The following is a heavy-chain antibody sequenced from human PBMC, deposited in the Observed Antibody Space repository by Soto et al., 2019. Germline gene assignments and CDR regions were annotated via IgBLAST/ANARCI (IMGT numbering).Heavy chain of an antibody. D-gene: IGHD1-1*01. V-gene: IGHV1-18*01. Sequence: QVHLVQSGAEVKKPGASVKVSCKASGYTFTSYGITWVRQAPGPGLEWMGWISAHNGNTDYAQKLQGRVIVPRDTSTSTAYRELRSLRSNDTAVYYCARGRYADYWGPGALVTVPS. CDR3: ARGRYADY. J-gene: IGHJ4*02. CDR1: GYTFTSYG. CDR2: ISAHNGNT.